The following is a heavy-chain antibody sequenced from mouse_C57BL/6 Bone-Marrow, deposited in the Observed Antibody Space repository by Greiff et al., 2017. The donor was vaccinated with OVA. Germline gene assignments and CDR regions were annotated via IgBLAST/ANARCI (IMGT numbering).Heavy chain of an antibody. CDR3: ARHGNYDY. CDR1: ESEFPSHD. J-gene: IGHJ2*01. CDR2: INSDCGST. D-gene: IGHD2-1*01. Sequence: DVMLVESGGGLVQPGESLKLSCESNESEFPSHDMSWVRTTPEKRLELVAAINSDCGSTYYQEHMERRFIISRDNTKKTLYLKMSNLRSEDTALYYCARHGNYDYWGQGTTLTVSS. V-gene: IGHV5-2*01.